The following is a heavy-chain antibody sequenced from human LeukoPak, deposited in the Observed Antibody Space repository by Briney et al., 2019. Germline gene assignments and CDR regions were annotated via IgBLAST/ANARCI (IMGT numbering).Heavy chain of an antibody. D-gene: IGHD6-13*01. V-gene: IGHV3-48*01. CDR2: ISSSSSTI. J-gene: IGHJ4*02. Sequence: PGGSLRLSCAASGFTFSSYSMNWVRQAPGKGLEWVSYISSSSSTIYYADSVKGRFTISRDNAKNSLYLQMNSLRAEDTAVYYCAKDIGPFRSSSWYSWGQGTLVTVSS. CDR1: GFTFSSYS. CDR3: AKDIGPFRSSSWYS.